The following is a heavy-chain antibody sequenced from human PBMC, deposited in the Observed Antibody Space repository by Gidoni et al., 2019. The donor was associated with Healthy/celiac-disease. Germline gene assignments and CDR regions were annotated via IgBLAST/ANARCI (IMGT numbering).Heavy chain of an antibody. J-gene: IGHJ4*02. CDR3: AVGGGIAAAGQDASIDY. CDR1: GYSFTSSW. Sequence: EVQLVQSGAEVKKPGESLKISCKGSGYSFTSSWIGWVRQMPGKGLKWMGIIYPGDSDTRYSPSFQGQVTISADKSISTAYLQWSSLKASDTAMYYGAVGGGIAAAGQDASIDYWGQGTLVTVSS. D-gene: IGHD6-13*01. V-gene: IGHV5-51*01. CDR2: IYPGDSDT.